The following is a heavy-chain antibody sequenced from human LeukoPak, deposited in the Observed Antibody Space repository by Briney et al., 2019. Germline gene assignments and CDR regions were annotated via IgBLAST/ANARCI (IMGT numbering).Heavy chain of an antibody. D-gene: IGHD3-3*01. CDR2: IYYSGST. CDR3: ARASLITIFGVVIIEYFDY. CDR1: GGSISSYY. J-gene: IGHJ4*02. V-gene: IGHV4-59*01. Sequence: SETLSLTCTVSGGSISSYYWSWIRQPPGKGLERIGYIYYSGSTNYNPSLKSRVTISVDTSKNQFSLKLSSVTAADTAVYYCARASLITIFGVVIIEYFDYWGQGTLVTVSS.